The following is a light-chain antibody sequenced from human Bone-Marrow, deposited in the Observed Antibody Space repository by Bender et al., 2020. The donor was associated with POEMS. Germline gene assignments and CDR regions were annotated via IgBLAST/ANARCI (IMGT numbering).Light chain of an antibody. CDR1: STDVGNSDL. CDR2: EVT. V-gene: IGLV2-14*02. CDR3: SSYTFSGTLL. Sequence: QSALTQPASVSGSPGQSITISCTGISTDVGNSDLVSWYQQRPGKAPKLLISEVTKRPSGVSNRFSASKSGSTASLTISGLQAEDEADYYCSSYTFSGTLLFGGGTKLTVL. J-gene: IGLJ2*01.